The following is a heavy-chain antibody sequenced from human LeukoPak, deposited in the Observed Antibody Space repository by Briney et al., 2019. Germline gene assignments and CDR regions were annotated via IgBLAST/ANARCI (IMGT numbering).Heavy chain of an antibody. D-gene: IGHD3-10*01. V-gene: IGHV3-23*01. CDR1: GFTFNNYA. CDR2: IIGSGGST. CDR3: ARTGSGRWFGEPKGWFDP. J-gene: IGHJ5*02. Sequence: PGGSLRLSCAASGFTFNNYAMSWVRQAPGKGLEWVSTIIGSGGSTDYADSVKGRFTISRDNSKNTLYLQMNSLRAEDTAVYYCARTGSGRWFGEPKGWFDPWGQGTLVTVSS.